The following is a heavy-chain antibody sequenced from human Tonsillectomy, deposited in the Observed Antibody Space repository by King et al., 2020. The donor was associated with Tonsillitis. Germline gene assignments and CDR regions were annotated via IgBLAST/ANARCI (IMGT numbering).Heavy chain of an antibody. J-gene: IGHJ4*02. CDR3: TRYDSSGYQRFDY. V-gene: IGHV3-49*03. CDR2: IRSKAYGGTT. Sequence: VQLVESGGGLVQPGRSLRLSCTASGFAFGAYAMSWFRQAPGKGLEWVGFIRSKAYGGTTDYAASVRGRFTISRDDSKSIAFLQMSRLKTEDTAIYYCTRYDSSGYQRFDYWGQGTLVTVSP. CDR1: GFAFGAYA. D-gene: IGHD3-22*01.